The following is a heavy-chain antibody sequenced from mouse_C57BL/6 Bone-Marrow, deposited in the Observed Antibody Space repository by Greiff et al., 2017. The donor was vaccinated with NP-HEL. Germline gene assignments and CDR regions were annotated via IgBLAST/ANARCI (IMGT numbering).Heavy chain of an antibody. Sequence: DVQLVESGGGLVQPKGSLKLSCAASGFSFNTYAMNWVRQAPGKGLEWVARIRSKSNNYATYYADSVKDRFTISRDDSESMLYLQMNNLKTEDTAMYYCVTSYYYGRGDAMDYWGQGTSVTVSS. J-gene: IGHJ4*01. D-gene: IGHD1-1*01. CDR2: IRSKSNNYAT. V-gene: IGHV10-1*01. CDR1: GFSFNTYA. CDR3: VTSYYYGRGDAMDY.